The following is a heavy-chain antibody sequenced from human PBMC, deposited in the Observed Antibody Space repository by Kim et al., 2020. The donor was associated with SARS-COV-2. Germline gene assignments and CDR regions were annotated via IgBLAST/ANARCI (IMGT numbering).Heavy chain of an antibody. J-gene: IGHJ6*02. CDR3: ARRQLIRYYYYYGMDV. Sequence: DPMKCRFTITRDNYKKMVFLQMNSLRAEDTAVYYCARRQLIRYYYYYGMDVWGQGTTVTVSS. D-gene: IGHD1-1*01. V-gene: IGHV3-30*07.